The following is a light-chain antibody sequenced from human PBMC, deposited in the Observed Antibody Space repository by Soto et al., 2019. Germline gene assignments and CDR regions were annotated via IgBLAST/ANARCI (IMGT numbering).Light chain of an antibody. J-gene: IGKJ4*01. CDR2: GAS. CDR3: QPYGSSPRVT. V-gene: IGKV3-20*01. Sequence: EIVLTQSPGTLSLSPGERATLSCRASQSVSSSYLAWYQQKPGQAPRLLIYGASSRATGIPDRFSGSGSGPDFTLTISRLEPEDFGVYYCQPYGSSPRVTFGGGTKVEIK. CDR1: QSVSSSY.